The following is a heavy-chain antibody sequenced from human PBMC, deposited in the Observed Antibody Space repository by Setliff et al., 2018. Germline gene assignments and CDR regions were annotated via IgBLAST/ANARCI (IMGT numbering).Heavy chain of an antibody. J-gene: IGHJ6*02. CDR2: IGPYNGNT. V-gene: IGHV1-18*01. D-gene: IGHD1-20*01. Sequence: ASVKVSCKASGYTFTRYGISRVRQAPGKGFEWMGWIGPYNGNTYYAQKFQGRVAITTDTSTSTAYMELRSLRSDDTAVYYCAKGGNITRETYYYYGMDVWGQGTTVTVSS. CDR3: AKGGNITRETYYYYGMDV. CDR1: GYTFTRYG.